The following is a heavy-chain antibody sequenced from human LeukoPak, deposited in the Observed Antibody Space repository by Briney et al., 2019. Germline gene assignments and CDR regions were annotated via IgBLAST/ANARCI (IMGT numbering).Heavy chain of an antibody. CDR3: AREPASTYERYYYYMDV. CDR2: IYTSGST. Sequence: SQTLSLTCTVSGGSISSGGYYWSWIRQPAGKGLEWIGRIYTSGSTNYNPSLKSRVTMSVDTSKNQFSLKLSSVTAADTAVYYCAREPASTYERYYYYMDVWGKGTTVTVSS. CDR1: GGSISSGGYY. J-gene: IGHJ6*03. D-gene: IGHD5-12*01. V-gene: IGHV4-61*02.